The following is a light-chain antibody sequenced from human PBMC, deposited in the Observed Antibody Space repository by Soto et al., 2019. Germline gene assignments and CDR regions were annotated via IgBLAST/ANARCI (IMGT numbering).Light chain of an antibody. CDR3: QQCNNYPLT. CDR2: DAS. CDR1: QSVSYW. V-gene: IGKV1-5*01. Sequence: DIQMTQSPSTPSTSVGARVTLTCRASQSVSYWVAWYQKHAGKAPILLIYDASSLAGGVASWFSGSGSGTDFTLIISSLQPEDFATYCCQQCNNYPLTFGGGTKV. J-gene: IGKJ4*01.